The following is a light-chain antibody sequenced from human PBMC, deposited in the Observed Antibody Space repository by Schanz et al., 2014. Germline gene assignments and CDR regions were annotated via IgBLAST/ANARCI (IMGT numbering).Light chain of an antibody. CDR1: SSDVGGYNY. CDR2: DVS. Sequence: QSALTQPRSVSGSPGQSVTISCTGTSSDVGGYNYVSWYQQYPGKAPKLIIYDVSKRPLGVPDRFSGSKSGNTASLTISGLQAEDEADYYCGSYAGNINWVFGGGTKLTVL. V-gene: IGLV2-11*01. CDR3: GSYAGNINWV. J-gene: IGLJ3*02.